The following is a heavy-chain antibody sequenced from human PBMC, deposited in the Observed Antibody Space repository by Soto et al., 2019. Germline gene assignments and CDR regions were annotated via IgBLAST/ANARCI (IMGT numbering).Heavy chain of an antibody. J-gene: IGHJ3*02. CDR1: GYSFSFYW. Sequence: PGASLKIACKASGYSFSFYWIGWVRQMPGKGLEWMAIMYPDDSDIRYSPSFEAHVTISADKSTSTAFLQWSSLKASDTAMYYCATAYVYDFENSNYYRDAFDIWGQGTLVT. CDR2: MYPDDSDI. D-gene: IGHD3-22*01. V-gene: IGHV5-51*01. CDR3: ATAYVYDFENSNYYRDAFDI.